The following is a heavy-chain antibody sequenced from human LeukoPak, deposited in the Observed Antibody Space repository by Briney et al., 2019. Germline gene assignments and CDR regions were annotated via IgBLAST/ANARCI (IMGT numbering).Heavy chain of an antibody. Sequence: GGSVRLPCAASGFTVSDNYTIWVRQARGKGLEWVSAISGGGSTYYADSVKGRFIISRDNSKNTVYLQLNSLRAEDTAVYYCARGGDTIGSIRSPFDIWGQGTMVTVSS. CDR3: ARGGDTIGSIRSPFDI. V-gene: IGHV3-53*01. CDR1: GFTVSDNY. CDR2: ISGGGST. J-gene: IGHJ3*02. D-gene: IGHD3-22*01.